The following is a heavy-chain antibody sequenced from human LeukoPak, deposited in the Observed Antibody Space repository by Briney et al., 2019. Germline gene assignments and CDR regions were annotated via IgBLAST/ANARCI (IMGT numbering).Heavy chain of an antibody. V-gene: IGHV3-30*04. Sequence: PGGSLRLSCAASGFTFSSYAMHWVRQAPGKGLEWVAVISYDGSNKYYADSVKGRFTISRDNSKNTLYLQMNSLRAEDTAVYYCARDTSYYMDVWGKGTTVTVSS. J-gene: IGHJ6*03. CDR1: GFTFSSYA. D-gene: IGHD3-3*01. CDR3: ARDTSYYMDV. CDR2: ISYDGSNK.